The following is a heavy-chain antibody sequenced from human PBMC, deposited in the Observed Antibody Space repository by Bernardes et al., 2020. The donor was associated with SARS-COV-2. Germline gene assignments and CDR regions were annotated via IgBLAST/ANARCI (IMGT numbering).Heavy chain of an antibody. CDR1: GFTFSSYG. J-gene: IGHJ4*02. Sequence: GGSLRLSCAASGFTFSSYGMHWVRQAPGKGLEWVAVIWYDGSNKYYADSVKGRFTISRDNAKNSLYLQMNSLRAEDTALYYCAKDLWPVAGTGPIDYWGQGTLVTVSS. V-gene: IGHV3-33*03. CDR3: AKDLWPVAGTGPIDY. CDR2: IWYDGSNK. D-gene: IGHD6-19*01.